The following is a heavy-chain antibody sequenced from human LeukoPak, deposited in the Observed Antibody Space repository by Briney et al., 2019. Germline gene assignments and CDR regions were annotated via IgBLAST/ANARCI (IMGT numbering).Heavy chain of an antibody. D-gene: IGHD1-26*01. Sequence: PSETLSLTCADSGGSISSHYWSWVRQPPGKGLEWIGYTYYSGSNNYNPSLKSRVTISVDTSKNQFSLKLSSVTAADTAVSYCASLSGIVGASHYFDYWGQGTLVTVSS. CDR1: GGSISSHY. V-gene: IGHV4-59*11. CDR3: ASLSGIVGASHYFDY. CDR2: TYYSGSN. J-gene: IGHJ4*02.